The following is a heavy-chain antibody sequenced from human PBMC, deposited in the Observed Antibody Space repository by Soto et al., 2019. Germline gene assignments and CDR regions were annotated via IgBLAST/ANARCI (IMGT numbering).Heavy chain of an antibody. V-gene: IGHV3-33*01. Sequence: GSLRLSCAASGFTFSSYGMHWVRQAPGKGLEWVAVIWYDGSNKYYADSVKGRFTISRDNSMNTLYLQMNSLRAEDTAVYYCARVYDYTDYYYMDAWGKGTTVTSP. D-gene: IGHD3-16*01. J-gene: IGHJ6*03. CDR3: ARVYDYTDYYYMDA. CDR2: IWYDGSNK. CDR1: GFTFSSYG.